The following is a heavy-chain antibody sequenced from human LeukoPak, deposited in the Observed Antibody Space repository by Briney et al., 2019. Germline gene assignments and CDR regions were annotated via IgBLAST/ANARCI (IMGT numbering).Heavy chain of an antibody. Sequence: TSETLSLTCTVSGGSISSYYWSWIRQPPGKGLEWIEEINHSGSTNYNPSLKSRVTISVDTSKNQFSLKLSSVTAADTAVYYCARGPPPYYDFWSGYRISGSFDYWGQGTLVTVSS. CDR3: ARGPPPYYDFWSGYRISGSFDY. V-gene: IGHV4-34*01. D-gene: IGHD3-3*01. CDR1: GGSISSYY. J-gene: IGHJ4*02. CDR2: INHSGST.